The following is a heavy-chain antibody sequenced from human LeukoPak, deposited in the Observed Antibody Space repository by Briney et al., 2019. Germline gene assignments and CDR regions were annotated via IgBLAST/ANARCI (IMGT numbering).Heavy chain of an antibody. CDR2: INPIFGTA. V-gene: IGHV1-69*13. D-gene: IGHD6-19*01. CDR1: GGTFSSYA. CDR3: ARGKQWLVRENWFDP. Sequence: GASVKVSCKASGGTFSSYAISWVRQAPGHRLGWMGGINPIFGTANYAQKFQGRVTITAGESTSTAYMELSSLRSEDTAVYYCARGKQWLVRENWFDPWGQGTLVTVSS. J-gene: IGHJ5*02.